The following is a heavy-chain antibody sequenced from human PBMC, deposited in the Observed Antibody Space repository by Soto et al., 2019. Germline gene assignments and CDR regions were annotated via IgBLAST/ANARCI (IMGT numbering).Heavy chain of an antibody. Sequence: AGSLTPACAVSGFTLSSYAMSWVRQAPGSGLEWVLAISGSGGSTYYADSVKGRFTISRDNSKNTLYLQMNSLRAEDTAVYYCASGGVAGSDYFYNCGMDVWGQGTTVTVSS. V-gene: IGHV3-23*01. CDR2: ISGSGGST. J-gene: IGHJ6*02. D-gene: IGHD6-19*01. CDR3: ASGGVAGSDYFYNCGMDV. CDR1: GFTLSSYA.